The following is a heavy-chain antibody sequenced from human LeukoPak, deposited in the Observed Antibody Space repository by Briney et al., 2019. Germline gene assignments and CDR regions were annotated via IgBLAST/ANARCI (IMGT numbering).Heavy chain of an antibody. D-gene: IGHD1-1*01. Sequence: GGSLRLSCAASGFTVSSNYMNWVRQTPGKGLEWVANIAPDGSLKYYVDSVKGRFTISRDNAKNSLYLQMNSLRAEDTAVYYCARDQDISLATDMWYDALDIWGQGTMVTVSS. V-gene: IGHV3-7*01. CDR2: IAPDGSLK. J-gene: IGHJ3*02. CDR1: GFTVSSNY. CDR3: ARDQDISLATDMWYDALDI.